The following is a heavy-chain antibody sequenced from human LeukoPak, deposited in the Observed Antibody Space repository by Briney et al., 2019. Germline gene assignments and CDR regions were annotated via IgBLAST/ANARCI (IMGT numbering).Heavy chain of an antibody. D-gene: IGHD5-24*01. V-gene: IGHV3-66*01. CDR1: GXTVSSNY. CDR3: ARDLAGYNSFDY. J-gene: IGHJ4*02. Sequence: PGGSLRLSCAASGXTVSSNYVSWVRQAPGKGLEWVSSIYSGGSTYYTDSVKGRFTISRDNSKNTLYLQMNSLRAEDTAVYYCARDLAGYNSFDYWGQGTLVTVSS. CDR2: IYSGGST.